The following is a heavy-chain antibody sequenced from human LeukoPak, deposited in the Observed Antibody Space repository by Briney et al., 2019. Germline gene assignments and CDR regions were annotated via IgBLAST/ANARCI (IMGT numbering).Heavy chain of an antibody. CDR2: IRYDGSNK. CDR3: AKDSAFDI. J-gene: IGHJ3*02. Sequence: GGSLRLSCEVSGMTFDRHGMHWVRQAPGKGLEWVAFIRYDGSNKYYADSVKGRFTISRDNSKNTLHLQMNSLRAEDTAVYYCAKDSAFDIWGQGTMVTVSS. V-gene: IGHV3-30*02. CDR1: GMTFDRHG.